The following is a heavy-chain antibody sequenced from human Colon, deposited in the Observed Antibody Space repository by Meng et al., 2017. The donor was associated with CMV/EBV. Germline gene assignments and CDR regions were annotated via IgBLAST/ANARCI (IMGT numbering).Heavy chain of an antibody. CDR3: ARPVSQAMAFSY. Sequence: ASVKVSCKASGYTFTNYYIHWVRQAPGQGLEWLGWLNPHTGAINYAQKFQGRVTMTRDTSISTAYMELSSLRSDDTAIYYCARPVSQAMAFSYWGPGTPVTVSS. J-gene: IGHJ4*02. V-gene: IGHV1-2*02. CDR2: LNPHTGAI. CDR1: GYTFTNYY. D-gene: IGHD5-24*01.